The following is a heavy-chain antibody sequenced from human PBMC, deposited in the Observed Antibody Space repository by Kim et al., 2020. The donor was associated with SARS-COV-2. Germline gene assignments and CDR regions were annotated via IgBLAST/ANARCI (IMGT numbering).Heavy chain of an antibody. CDR2: IDPHTGTP. D-gene: IGHD1-26*01. Sequence: ASVKVSCKPAGYNFYNYAMNWVRQAPGQGFDWMGWIDPHTGTPTYAQGFTGRIVFSLDASVNTTYLQISNLKAEDIAVYYCARGSVGPHFDYWGQGALVTVSS. CDR1: GYNFYNYA. CDR3: ARGSVGPHFDY. J-gene: IGHJ4*02. V-gene: IGHV7-4-1*02.